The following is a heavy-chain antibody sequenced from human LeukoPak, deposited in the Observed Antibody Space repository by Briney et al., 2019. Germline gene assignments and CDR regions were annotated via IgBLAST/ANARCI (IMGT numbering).Heavy chain of an antibody. D-gene: IGHD4-17*01. V-gene: IGHV4-34*01. CDR2: INHSGST. CDR3: ARRSTVTTRGHWFDP. J-gene: IGHJ5*02. Sequence: SETLSLTCAAYGGSFSGHYWSWIRQPPGKGLEWIGEINHSGSTNYNPSLKSRVTISVDTSKNQFSLKLSSVTAADTAVYYCARRSTVTTRGHWFDPWGQGTLVTVSS. CDR1: GGSFSGHY.